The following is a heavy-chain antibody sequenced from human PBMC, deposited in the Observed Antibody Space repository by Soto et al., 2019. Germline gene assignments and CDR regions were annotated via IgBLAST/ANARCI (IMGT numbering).Heavy chain of an antibody. CDR3: ARDKITGRFDY. CDR1: GGFFIGYY. V-gene: IGHV4-34*01. Sequence: SGTLSLTCAVYGGFFIGYYWTWIRQPPGPGLEWIGEINHSGSTNYNPSLKSRVTISVDTSKNQLSLKLTSVTAAVTAVYYCARDKITGRFDYWGQGTLVSAPQ. CDR2: INHSGST. J-gene: IGHJ4*02. D-gene: IGHD2-8*02.